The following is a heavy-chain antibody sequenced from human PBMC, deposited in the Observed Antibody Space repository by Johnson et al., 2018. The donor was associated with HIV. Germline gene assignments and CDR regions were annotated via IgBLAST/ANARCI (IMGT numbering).Heavy chain of an antibody. J-gene: IGHJ3*02. CDR2: LYSGGST. CDR3: ARAWSLGAFDI. Sequence: VQVVESGGGVVQPGRSLRLSCAASGFTFSDYYMTWIRQAPGKGLEWVSVLYSGGSTYYADFVKDRFIISRDNAKNSLYLQMNSLRAEDTAVYYCARAWSLGAFDIWGQGTMVTVSS. CDR1: GFTFSDYY. D-gene: IGHD2-15*01. V-gene: IGHV3-66*01.